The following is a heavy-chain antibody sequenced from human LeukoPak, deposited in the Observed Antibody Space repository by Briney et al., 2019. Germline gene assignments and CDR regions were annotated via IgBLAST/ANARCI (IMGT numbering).Heavy chain of an antibody. V-gene: IGHV4-59*08. D-gene: IGHD6-13*01. Sequence: SETLSLTCNVSGGSISSYYWGWIRQPPGKGLEWIGYIYYRGYTKYNPSLKSRVAMSVDTSKNQFSLKLNSVTAADTAVYYCASATIEDTWYVGSPDVWGQGTPVTVSS. CDR1: GGSISSYY. J-gene: IGHJ6*02. CDR2: IYYRGYT. CDR3: ASATIEDTWYVGSPDV.